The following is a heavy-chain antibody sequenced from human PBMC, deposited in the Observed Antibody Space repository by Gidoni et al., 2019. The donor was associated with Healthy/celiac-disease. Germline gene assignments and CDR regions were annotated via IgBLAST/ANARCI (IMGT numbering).Heavy chain of an antibody. V-gene: IGHV5-10-1*03. Sequence: EVQLVQSGAEVKQPGEALRDSCKGSGSSFTSYWISWVRQMPGQGLEWMGRIDPSDSYTNYSPSFQGHVTISADKSISTAYLQWSSLKASDTAMYYCARQGSSHAFDIWGQGTMVTVSS. CDR3: ARQGSSHAFDI. CDR2: IDPSDSYT. J-gene: IGHJ3*02. D-gene: IGHD2-2*01. CDR1: GSSFTSYW.